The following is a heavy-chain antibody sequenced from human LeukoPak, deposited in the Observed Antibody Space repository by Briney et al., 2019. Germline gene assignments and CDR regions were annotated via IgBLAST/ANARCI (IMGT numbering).Heavy chain of an antibody. CDR3: ARIPIAARPDTAFDY. CDR1: GFTFSTYT. V-gene: IGHV3-21*01. CDR2: ISSSSSYI. D-gene: IGHD6-6*01. J-gene: IGHJ4*02. Sequence: GGSLRLSCAASGFTFSTYTMNRVRQAPGKGLEWVSSISSSSSYIYYADSVKGRFTISRDNAKNSLYLQMNSLRAEDTAVYYCARIPIAARPDTAFDYWGQGTLVTVSS.